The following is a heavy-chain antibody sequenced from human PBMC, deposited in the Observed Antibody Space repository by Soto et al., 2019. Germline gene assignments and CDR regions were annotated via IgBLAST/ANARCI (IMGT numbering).Heavy chain of an antibody. J-gene: IGHJ6*02. CDR1: GGSISSYY. V-gene: IGHV4-59*01. CDR3: ARDLWGYCGADCYPLDV. Sequence: QVRLQESGPGLVKPSETLSLTCTVSGGSISSYYWSWIRQPPGKGLEWIGYMYNTGSTIYNPSLKSRDTISVATSKNQFSLKLNSVTAADTAVYYCARDLWGYCGADCYPLDVWGQGTTVTVSS. CDR2: MYNTGST. D-gene: IGHD2-21*02.